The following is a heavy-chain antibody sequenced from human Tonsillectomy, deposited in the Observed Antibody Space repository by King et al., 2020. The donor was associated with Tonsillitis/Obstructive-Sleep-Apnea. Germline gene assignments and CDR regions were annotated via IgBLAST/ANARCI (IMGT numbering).Heavy chain of an antibody. CDR1: GYTFTRYY. CDR2: INPSSGVA. J-gene: IGHJ4*02. D-gene: IGHD1-14*01. Sequence: QVQLVESGAEVKTPGASVKVSCKASGYTFTRYYIHWVRQARGQGLEWMVIINPSSGVATYAQKFQGRVSLTTDTSANTVYLELSSLRSEDTAVYYCARDETVGRYIDSWGQGTLVTVSS. V-gene: IGHV1-46*01. CDR3: ARDETVGRYIDS.